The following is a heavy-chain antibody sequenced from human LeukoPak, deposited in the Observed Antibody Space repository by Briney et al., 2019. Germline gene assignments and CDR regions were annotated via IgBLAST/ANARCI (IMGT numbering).Heavy chain of an antibody. CDR3: ARARENDYDFDY. J-gene: IGHJ4*02. D-gene: IGHD4-17*01. Sequence: GGSLRPSCAASGFTFSSYDMHWVRQATGKGLEWVSAIGTAGDTYYPGSVKGRFTISRENAKNSLYLQMNSLRAGDTAVYYCARARENDYDFDYWGQGTLVTVSS. CDR2: IGTAGDT. V-gene: IGHV3-13*01. CDR1: GFTFSSYD.